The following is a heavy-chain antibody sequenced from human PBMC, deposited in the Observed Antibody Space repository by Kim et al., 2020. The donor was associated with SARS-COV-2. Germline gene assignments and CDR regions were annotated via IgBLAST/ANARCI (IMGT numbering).Heavy chain of an antibody. J-gene: IGHJ5*02. CDR1: GYTFTGYY. CDR3: PSNLAAAGYNWFDP. Sequence: ASVKVSCKASGYTFTGYYMHWVRQAPGQGLEWMGWINPNSGDTNYEQKCQGRVTMTRDTSISTAYMELSRLRSDDTAVNYCPSNLAAAGYNWFDPCGQGT. CDR2: INPNSGDT. D-gene: IGHD6-13*01. V-gene: IGHV1-2*02.